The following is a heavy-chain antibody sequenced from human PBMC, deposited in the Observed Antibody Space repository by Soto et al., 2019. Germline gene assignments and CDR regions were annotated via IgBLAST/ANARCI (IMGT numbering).Heavy chain of an antibody. J-gene: IGHJ4*02. V-gene: IGHV3-23*01. CDR2: ISGSGGST. CDR1: GFTFSSYA. D-gene: IGHD3-22*01. Sequence: EVQLLESGGGLVQPGGSLRLSCAASGFTFSSYAMSWVRQAPGKGLEWVSAISGSGGSTYYADSVKGRFTISRDNSKNTLYLQMNSLRAEDTAVYYCASGKYYYDSSGYYFDYWGQGTLVTVSS. CDR3: ASGKYYYDSSGYYFDY.